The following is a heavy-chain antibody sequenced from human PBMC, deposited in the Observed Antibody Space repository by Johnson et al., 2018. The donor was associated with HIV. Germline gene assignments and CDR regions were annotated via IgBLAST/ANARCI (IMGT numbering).Heavy chain of an antibody. Sequence: VQLVESGGGVVQPGRSLRLSCAASGFTFSSYAMHWVRQAPGKGLEWVAVISYDGSNKYYADSVKGQFTISRDNSKNTLYLQMNSLRAEDTAVYYCASTGSGSDDAFDIWGQGTMVTVSS. J-gene: IGHJ3*02. V-gene: IGHV3-30-3*01. D-gene: IGHD3-10*01. CDR1: GFTFSSYA. CDR3: ASTGSGSDDAFDI. CDR2: ISYDGSNK.